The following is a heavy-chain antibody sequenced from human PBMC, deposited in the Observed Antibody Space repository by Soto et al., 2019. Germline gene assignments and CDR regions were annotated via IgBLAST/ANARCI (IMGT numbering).Heavy chain of an antibody. CDR1: GFTFSSYA. CDR2: ISNDGMNT. CDR3: AKGLRFMEH. V-gene: IGHV3-30-3*02. Sequence: GGSLRLSCVASGFTFSSYALHWVRQAPGKGLEWVALISNDGMNTFYADSVKGRMTVSRDKAEKTMYLQMNSLTAEDKAVYYCAKGLRFMEHWGQGTVVTVYS. D-gene: IGHD1-1*01. J-gene: IGHJ1*01.